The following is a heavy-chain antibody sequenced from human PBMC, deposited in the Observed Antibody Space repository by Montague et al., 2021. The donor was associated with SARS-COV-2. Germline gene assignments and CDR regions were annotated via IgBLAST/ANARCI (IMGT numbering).Heavy chain of an antibody. J-gene: IGHJ3*01. V-gene: IGHV3-48*04. CDR1: GFTFSSYS. CDR2: ISSSTNII. Sequence: SLRLSCAASGFTFSSYSVNWVRQAPGTGLEWISYISSSTNIIYYADSVKGRFNISRDNARNSLFLPMNSLRVDDTAVYYCAKDLVLRAARPDALDVWGQGTVVTVSS. CDR3: AKDLVLRAARPDALDV. D-gene: IGHD6-6*01.